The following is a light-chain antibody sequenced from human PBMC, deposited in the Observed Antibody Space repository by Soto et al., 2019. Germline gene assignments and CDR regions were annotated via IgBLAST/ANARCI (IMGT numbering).Light chain of an antibody. J-gene: IGKJ3*01. Sequence: DVQMTQSPSSLSASLRDRVTITCKASQDIKKYLNWYQQRPGKAPQLLISDASNLDPGVSSRFSGSGSGTDFAFTISSLQPEDIGIYYCQHYGNLPLTVGTGTKVDIK. CDR2: DAS. CDR1: QDIKKY. V-gene: IGKV1-33*01. CDR3: QHYGNLPLT.